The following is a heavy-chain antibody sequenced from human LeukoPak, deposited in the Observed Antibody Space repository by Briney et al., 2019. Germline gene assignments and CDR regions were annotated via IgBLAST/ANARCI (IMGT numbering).Heavy chain of an antibody. CDR2: IYSGGTT. V-gene: IGHV3-53*01. Sequence: GGSLRLSCAASGFIVSRNYMSWVRQAPGKGLEWVAVIYSGGTTYNADTVKGRFSISRDNSKNTLYLQMNSLRNEDTALYYCARGGYSGISYVGYYFAYWGQGTLVTVSS. D-gene: IGHD5-12*01. CDR1: GFIVSRNY. CDR3: ARGGYSGISYVGYYFAY. J-gene: IGHJ4*02.